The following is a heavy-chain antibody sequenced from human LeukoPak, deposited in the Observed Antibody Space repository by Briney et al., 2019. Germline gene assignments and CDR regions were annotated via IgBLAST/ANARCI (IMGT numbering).Heavy chain of an antibody. V-gene: IGHV1-8*01. CDR1: GYTFTSYD. CDR3: ARKFLGSRGYYFDY. Sequence: ASVKVSCKASGYTFTSYDINWVRQATGQGLEWMGWMNPNTGNTGYAQKFQGRVTMTRNTSIRTAYMELSSLRFEDTAVYYCARKFLGSRGYYFDYWGQGTLVTVSS. J-gene: IGHJ4*02. D-gene: IGHD3-10*01. CDR2: MNPNTGNT.